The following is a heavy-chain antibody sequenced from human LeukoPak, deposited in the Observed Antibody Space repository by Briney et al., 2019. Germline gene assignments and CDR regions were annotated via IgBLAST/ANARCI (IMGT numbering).Heavy chain of an antibody. Sequence: ASVKVSCKASGYTFTGYYMHWVRQAPGQGLEWMGWINPNSGGTNYAQKFQGRVTMTRETSISTAYMELSRLRSDDTAVYYCARDGGYCSSTSCYRSWFDPWGQGTLVTVSS. CDR1: GYTFTGYY. CDR3: ARDGGYCSSTSCYRSWFDP. V-gene: IGHV1-2*02. J-gene: IGHJ5*02. D-gene: IGHD2-2*01. CDR2: INPNSGGT.